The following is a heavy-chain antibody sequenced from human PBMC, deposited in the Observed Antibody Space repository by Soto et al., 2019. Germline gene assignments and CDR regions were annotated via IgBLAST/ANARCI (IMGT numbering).Heavy chain of an antibody. CDR2: ISGSGHTT. CDR1: GFTFSNYV. J-gene: IGHJ1*01. V-gene: IGHV3-23*01. CDR3: AKDRIAVAGPEHFQH. Sequence: GGSLRLSCAASGFTFSNYVMNWVRQTPGKGLEWVSGISGSGHTTYYADSVKGRFTISRDNSKNTLYLQMNSLRAEDTAVYYCAKDRIAVAGPEHFQHWGQGTLVTVSS. D-gene: IGHD6-19*01.